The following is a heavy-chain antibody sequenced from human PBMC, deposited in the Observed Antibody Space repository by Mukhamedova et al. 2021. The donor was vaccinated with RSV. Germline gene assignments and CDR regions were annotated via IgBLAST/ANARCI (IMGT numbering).Heavy chain of an antibody. V-gene: IGHV3-43*01. J-gene: IGHJ5*02. D-gene: IGHD6-13*01. CDR2: ISWDGGST. CDR3: AKESGYSTYNWFDP. Sequence: VRQAPGKGLEWVSLISWDGGSTYYADSVKGRFTISRDNSKNSLYLQMNSLRTEDTALYYCAKESGYSTYNWFDPWGQVTLVTVSS.